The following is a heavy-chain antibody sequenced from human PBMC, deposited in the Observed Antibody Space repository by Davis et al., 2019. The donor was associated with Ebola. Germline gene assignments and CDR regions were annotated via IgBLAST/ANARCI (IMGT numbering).Heavy chain of an antibody. CDR3: ARSPYCGGDCYWLGGAFDI. J-gene: IGHJ3*02. Sequence: GESLKISCAASGFTFSDYYMSWIRQAPGKGLEWVSYISSSGSTIYYADSVKGRFTISRDNAKNSLYLQMNSLRAEDTAVYYCARSPYCGGDCYWLGGAFDIWGQGTMVTVSS. CDR2: ISSSGSTI. CDR1: GFTFSDYY. D-gene: IGHD2-21*01. V-gene: IGHV3-11*04.